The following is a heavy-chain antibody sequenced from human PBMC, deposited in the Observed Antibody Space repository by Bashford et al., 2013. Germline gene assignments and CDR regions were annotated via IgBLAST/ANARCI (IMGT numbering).Heavy chain of an antibody. D-gene: IGHD5-18*01. V-gene: IGHV1-8*01. CDR1: GYTFTSYD. CDR3: ARVPRGYSYGMGRY. Sequence: ASVKVSCKASGYTFTSYDINWVRQATGQGLEWMGWMNPNSGNTGYAQKFQGRVTLTRNTSISAAYMELNSLTYEDTAVYYCARVPRGYSYGMGRYWGQGTLVTVSS. J-gene: IGHJ4*02. CDR2: MNPNSGNT.